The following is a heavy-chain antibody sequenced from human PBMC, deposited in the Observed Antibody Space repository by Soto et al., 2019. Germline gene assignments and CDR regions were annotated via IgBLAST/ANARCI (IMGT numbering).Heavy chain of an antibody. CDR3: AGASRWVDDTYFDY. CDR2: ISAYNGNT. Sequence: QVQLVQSGAEVKKPGASVKVSCKASGYTFPSYGISWVRQAPGQGIEWMGWISAYNGNTNYAQKLQGRVTMTTDTSTSTAYMELRSLRSDDTAVYYCAGASRWVDDTYFDYWGQGTLVTDSS. D-gene: IGHD2-15*01. V-gene: IGHV1-18*04. CDR1: GYTFPSYG. J-gene: IGHJ4*02.